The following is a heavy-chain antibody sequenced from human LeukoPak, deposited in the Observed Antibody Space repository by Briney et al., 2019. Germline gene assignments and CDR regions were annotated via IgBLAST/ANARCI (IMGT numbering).Heavy chain of an antibody. CDR1: GDSVSSNTAA. Sequence: SQTLSLTCALSGDSVSSNTAARYWIRQSPSRGLEWLGRTYYRSKWFYEYAVSVKSRITINVDTSKKQFSLQLSSVTPEDMAVYYCARDPSYDQGLDYWGQGTLVTVSS. J-gene: IGHJ4*02. CDR3: ARDPSYDQGLDY. CDR2: TYYRSKWFY. D-gene: IGHD3-3*01. V-gene: IGHV6-1*01.